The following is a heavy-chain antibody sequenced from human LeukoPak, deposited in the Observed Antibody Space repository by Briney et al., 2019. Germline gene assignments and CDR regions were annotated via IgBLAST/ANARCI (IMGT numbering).Heavy chain of an antibody. Sequence: PGGSLRLSCEASGFTFDSYAMSWVRQGLGKGLEWVSGISGDGGATWYADSVKGRFTISRDNSKNTLFLQMNSLRVEDTAVYYGAKEGAGSGYMYNWFDPWGQGTLVTVSS. J-gene: IGHJ5*02. CDR2: ISGDGGAT. D-gene: IGHD3-3*01. CDR3: AKEGAGSGYMYNWFDP. V-gene: IGHV3-23*01. CDR1: GFTFDSYA.